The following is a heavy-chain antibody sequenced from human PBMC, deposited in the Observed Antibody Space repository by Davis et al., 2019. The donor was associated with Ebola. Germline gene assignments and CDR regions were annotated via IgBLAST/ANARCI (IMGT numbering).Heavy chain of an antibody. Sequence: PGGSLRLSCTASGFTFGDYAMSWVRQAPGTGLEWVGFIRSKAYGGTTEYAASVKGRFTISRDDSKSIAYLQMNSLKTEDTAVYYCTRVPAYYYDNSGYYPPYYYYGMDVWGQGTTVTVSS. V-gene: IGHV3-49*04. CDR3: TRVPAYYYDNSGYYPPYYYYGMDV. CDR2: IRSKAYGGTT. D-gene: IGHD3-22*01. CDR1: GFTFGDYA. J-gene: IGHJ6*02.